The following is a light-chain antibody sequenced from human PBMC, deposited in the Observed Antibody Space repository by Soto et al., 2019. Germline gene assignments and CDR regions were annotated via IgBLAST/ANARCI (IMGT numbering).Light chain of an antibody. CDR1: RTITKC. CDR2: AAS. Sequence: DIELTQSPSSLSGSVGDRVTITCRASRTITKCLNWYQQKPGRAPKLLIYAASNLQSGVPSRFSGSGSGTDFTLTISSLQTEDFATYYCQQSYSSLTSTFGQGTILQIK. J-gene: IGKJ2*01. CDR3: QQSYSSLTST. V-gene: IGKV1-39*01.